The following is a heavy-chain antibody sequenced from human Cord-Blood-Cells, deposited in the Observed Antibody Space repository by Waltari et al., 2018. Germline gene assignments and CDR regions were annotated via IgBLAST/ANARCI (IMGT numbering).Heavy chain of an antibody. CDR1: GYSISSGYY. CDR3: ARAAGYCSSTSCYFDY. V-gene: IGHV4-38-2*01. D-gene: IGHD2-2*01. Sequence: QVQLQESGPGLVKPSETLSLTCAVSGYSISSGYYSGWIRHPPGKGLEWIGSIYHSGSTYYNPSLKSRVTISVDTSKNQFSLKLSSVTAADTAVYYCARAAGYCSSTSCYFDYWGQGTLVTVSS. CDR2: IYHSGST. J-gene: IGHJ4*02.